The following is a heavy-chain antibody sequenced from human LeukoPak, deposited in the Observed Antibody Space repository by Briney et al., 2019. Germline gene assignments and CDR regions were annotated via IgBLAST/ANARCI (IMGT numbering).Heavy chain of an antibody. CDR1: GFTVSDCF. V-gene: IGHV3-53*01. D-gene: IGHD2/OR15-2a*01. Sequence: GGSLRLSCAASGFTVSDCFMTWVRQAPGKGLEWVSVIYIASKTYYADSVKGRFTVSRDNSKNTLYLQMNSLRADDTAVYYCAREIVRDGTNLIEGWARGNLATVSS. CDR2: IYIASKT. CDR3: AREIVRDGTNLIEG. J-gene: IGHJ4*02.